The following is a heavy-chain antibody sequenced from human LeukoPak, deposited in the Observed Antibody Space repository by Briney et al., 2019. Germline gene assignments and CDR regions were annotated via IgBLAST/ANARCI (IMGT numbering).Heavy chain of an antibody. J-gene: IGHJ4*02. CDR1: GFTFSSYS. Sequence: GGSLRLSCAASGFTFSSYSMNWVRQAPGKGLEWVSSISSSSSYIYYADSVKGRFTISRDNAKNSLYLQMNSLRAEDTAVYYCAKEERYYDILTGYYEGPYYLDYWGQGTLVTVSS. CDR3: AKEERYYDILTGYYEGPYYLDY. V-gene: IGHV3-21*01. D-gene: IGHD3-9*01. CDR2: ISSSSSYI.